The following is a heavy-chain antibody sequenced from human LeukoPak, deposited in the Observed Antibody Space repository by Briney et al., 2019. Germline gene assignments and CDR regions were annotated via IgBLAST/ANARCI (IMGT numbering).Heavy chain of an antibody. CDR2: ISGSGGST. D-gene: IGHD1-26*01. CDR1: GFTFNKYA. V-gene: IGHV3-23*01. CDR3: AKGGRWELPRHFDY. Sequence: PGGSLRLSRAASGFTFNKYAMSWVRQAPGKGLEWVSAISGSGGSTYYADSVKGRFTISRDNSKNTLYLQMNSLRAEDTAVYYCAKGGRWELPRHFDYWGQGTLVTVSS. J-gene: IGHJ4*02.